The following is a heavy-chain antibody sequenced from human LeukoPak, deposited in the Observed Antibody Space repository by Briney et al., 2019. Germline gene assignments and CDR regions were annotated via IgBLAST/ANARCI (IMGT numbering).Heavy chain of an antibody. V-gene: IGHV3-20*01. Sequence: GGSLRLSCAVSGFTFDDYGMSWVRQAPGKGLEWVSGINWNGGSTGYADSVKGRFTISRDNAKNSLYLQMNSLRAEDTALYHCARDPGYCSGGSCQPLGRGMDVWGQGTTVTVSS. J-gene: IGHJ6*02. CDR2: INWNGGST. D-gene: IGHD2-15*01. CDR1: GFTFDDYG. CDR3: ARDPGYCSGGSCQPLGRGMDV.